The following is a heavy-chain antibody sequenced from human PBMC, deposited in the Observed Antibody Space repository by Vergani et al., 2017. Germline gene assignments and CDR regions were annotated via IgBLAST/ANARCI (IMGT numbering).Heavy chain of an antibody. CDR3: ARWGNEKRLDS. J-gene: IGHJ5*01. CDR2: ISYDGTQK. Sequence: QVQLVESGGGVVQPGRSLRLSCVVSGFTSSYYGMHWVRQAPGKGLEWVAVISYDGTQKYYADSVKGRFTISRDNSKSTLYLQMNSLRTEDTAVYYCARWGNEKRLDSWGQGTLVTVSS. V-gene: IGHV3-30*03. CDR1: GFTSSYYG. D-gene: IGHD1-1*01.